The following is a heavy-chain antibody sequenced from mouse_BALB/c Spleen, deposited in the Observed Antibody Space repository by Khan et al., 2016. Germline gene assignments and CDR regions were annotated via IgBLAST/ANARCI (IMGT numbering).Heavy chain of an antibody. J-gene: IGHJ1*01. CDR2: IDPYYGGT. CDR3: ARGYGNYVNWDFDV. CDR1: GYSFTGYN. V-gene: IGHV1-39*01. Sequence: QLQESGPELEKPGASVKISCKASGYSFTGYNMNWVKQSNGKSLEWIGNIDPYYGGTSYNQKFKGKATLPVDKSSSTAYMQLKSLTSEDSAVXYCARGYGNYVNWDFDVWGAGTTVTVSS. D-gene: IGHD2-10*02.